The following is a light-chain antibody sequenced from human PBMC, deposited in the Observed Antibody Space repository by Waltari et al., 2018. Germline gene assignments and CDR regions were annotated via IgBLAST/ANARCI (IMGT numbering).Light chain of an antibody. J-gene: IGKJ1*01. V-gene: IGKV3-20*01. CDR2: GAS. CDR1: QSVSRN. Sequence: EIVLTQSPGTLSLSPGERATLSCRASQSVSRNFAWYQQNPGQAPRLMSYGASSRATGISDKLSGSGSVTAFSLTSSRLEREDFAVYFCQHYVRLPGTFGQGTKVEIK. CDR3: QHYVRLPGT.